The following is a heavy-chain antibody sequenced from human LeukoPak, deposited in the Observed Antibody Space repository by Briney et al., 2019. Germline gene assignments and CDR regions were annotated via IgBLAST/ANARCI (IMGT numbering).Heavy chain of an antibody. D-gene: IGHD4-17*01. Sequence: GGSLRLSCAASGFTFSSYAMSWVRQAPGKGLEWVSAVSGSGGSTYYADSVKGRFTISRDNSKNTLFLQVNSLRAEDTAVYYCGKDPNGDYVGAFDMWGQGTMVTVSP. CDR3: GKDPNGDYVGAFDM. V-gene: IGHV3-23*01. CDR2: VSGSGGST. J-gene: IGHJ3*02. CDR1: GFTFSSYA.